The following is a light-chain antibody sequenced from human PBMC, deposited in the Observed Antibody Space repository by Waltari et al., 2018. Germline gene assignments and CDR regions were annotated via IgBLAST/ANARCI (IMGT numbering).Light chain of an antibody. V-gene: IGLV2-18*02. CDR1: SSDVGSYNR. CDR2: EVS. CDR3: SSYTSSTTSYVV. J-gene: IGLJ2*01. Sequence: QSALTQPPSVSGSPGQSVTISCTGTSSDVGSYNRVSWYQQPPGTAPKLMIYEVSNRPSGGPDRFSGSKSGNTASLTISGVQAEDEAEYYCSSYTSSTTSYVVFGGGTKLTVL.